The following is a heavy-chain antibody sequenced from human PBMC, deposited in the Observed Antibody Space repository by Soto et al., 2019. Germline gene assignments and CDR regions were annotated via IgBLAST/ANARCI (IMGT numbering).Heavy chain of an antibody. Sequence: SETLSLTCDVSGVSLTSGNWWTWVRQSPQRGLEYIGEIFHDGTANYYPSFERRVAMSVDTSRNQFSLKLTSVTAADTAVYFCARLVYDTRLNYMYFDFWGPGTLVTVSS. J-gene: IGHJ4*02. V-gene: IGHV4-4*02. CDR3: ARLVYDTRLNYMYFDF. CDR1: GVSLTSGNW. CDR2: IFHDGTA. D-gene: IGHD3-10*01.